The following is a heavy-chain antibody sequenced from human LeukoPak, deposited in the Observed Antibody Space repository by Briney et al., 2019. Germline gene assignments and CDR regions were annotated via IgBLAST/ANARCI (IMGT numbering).Heavy chain of an antibody. V-gene: IGHV3-30*02. J-gene: IGHJ4*02. CDR2: IRFDGTTK. CDR1: GFTFSSSG. Sequence: GGSLRLSCAASGFTFSSSGMHWVRQAPGRGLEWVAFIRFDGTTKYYAQSVRGRFTISRDTSKNTLFLQMNSLRAEDTAVYYCANYYYDRSGYKNWGQGTLVTVSS. CDR3: ANYYYDRSGYKN. D-gene: IGHD3-22*01.